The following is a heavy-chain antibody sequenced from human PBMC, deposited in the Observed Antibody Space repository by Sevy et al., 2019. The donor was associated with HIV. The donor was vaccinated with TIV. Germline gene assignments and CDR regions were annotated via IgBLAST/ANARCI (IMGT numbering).Heavy chain of an antibody. D-gene: IGHD5-18*01. Sequence: GGSLRLSCAASGFTFSDYYMTWIRQAPGKGLEWISYISTSTTYTNYADSVKGRFTISRDNAKNSLYLQMNSLRAEDTAVYYCARAPDTVMEVDYWGQGTLVTVSS. CDR3: ARAPDTVMEVDY. CDR2: ISTSTTYT. CDR1: GFTFSDYY. V-gene: IGHV3-11*06. J-gene: IGHJ4*02.